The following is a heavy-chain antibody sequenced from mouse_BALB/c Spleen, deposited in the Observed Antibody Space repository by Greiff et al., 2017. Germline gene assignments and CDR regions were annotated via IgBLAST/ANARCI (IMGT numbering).Heavy chain of an antibody. Sequence: EVQVVESGGGLVKPGGSLKLSCAASGFTFSDYYMYWVRQTPEKRLEWVATISDGGSYTYYPDSVKGRFTISRDNAKNNLYLQMSSLKSEDTAMYYCARDGGALRYFDYWGQGTTLTVSS. CDR3: ARDGGALRYFDY. CDR1: GFTFSDYY. CDR2: ISDGGSYT. D-gene: IGHD1-1*01. V-gene: IGHV5-4*02. J-gene: IGHJ2*01.